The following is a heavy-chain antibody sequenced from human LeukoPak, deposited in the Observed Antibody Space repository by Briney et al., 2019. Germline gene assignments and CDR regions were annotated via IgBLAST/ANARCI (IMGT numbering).Heavy chain of an antibody. D-gene: IGHD2-15*01. CDR3: ARDVKAATDY. J-gene: IGHJ4*02. Sequence: GGSLRLSCAASGFTFSSYSMNWVRQAPGKGLEWVSSISSSSSYIYYADSVKGRLTISRDNAKNSLYLQMNSLRAEDTAVYYCARDVKAATDYWGQGTLVTVSS. V-gene: IGHV3-21*01. CDR2: ISSSSSYI. CDR1: GFTFSSYS.